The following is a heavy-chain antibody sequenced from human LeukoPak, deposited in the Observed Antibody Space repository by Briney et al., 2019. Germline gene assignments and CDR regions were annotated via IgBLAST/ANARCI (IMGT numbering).Heavy chain of an antibody. CDR1: GYTFTGYY. V-gene: IGHV1-2*02. D-gene: IGHD3-9*01. CDR3: ARDLRYFDWLLPPGCMDV. CDR2: INPNSGGT. J-gene: IGHJ6*02. Sequence: GASVKVSCKASGYTFTGYYMHWVRQAPGQGLEWMGWINPNSGGTNYAQKFQGRVTMTRDTSIRTAYMELSRLRSDDTAVYYCARDLRYFDWLLPPGCMDVWGQGTTVTVSS.